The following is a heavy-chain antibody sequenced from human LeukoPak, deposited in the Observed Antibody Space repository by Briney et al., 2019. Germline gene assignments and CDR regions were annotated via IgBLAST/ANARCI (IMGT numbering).Heavy chain of an antibody. Sequence: GASVKVSCKASGYTFTGYYMNWVRQAPGQGLEWMGWINPNSGGTNYAQKFQGRVTMTRDTSISTAYMELSRLRSDDPAVYYCARARREDNWFDPWGQGTLVTVSS. V-gene: IGHV1-2*02. J-gene: IGHJ5*02. CDR2: INPNSGGT. CDR1: GYTFTGYY. CDR3: ARARREDNWFDP. D-gene: IGHD6-6*01.